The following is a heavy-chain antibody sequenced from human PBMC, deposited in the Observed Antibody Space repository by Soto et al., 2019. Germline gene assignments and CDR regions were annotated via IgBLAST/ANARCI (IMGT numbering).Heavy chain of an antibody. V-gene: IGHV1-69*13. Sequence: GASVKVSCKASGGTFSSYAISWGREAPGQGLEGMGGIIPIFGTANYAQKFQGRVTITADESTSTAYMELSSLRSEDTAVYYCARGPNGDYYYYYGMDVWGQGTTVTVSS. D-gene: IGHD4-17*01. CDR1: GGTFSSYA. CDR3: ARGPNGDYYYYYGMDV. J-gene: IGHJ6*02. CDR2: IIPIFGTA.